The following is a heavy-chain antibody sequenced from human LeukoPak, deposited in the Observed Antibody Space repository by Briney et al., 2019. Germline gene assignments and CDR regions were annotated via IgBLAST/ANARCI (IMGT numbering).Heavy chain of an antibody. D-gene: IGHD1-1*01. J-gene: IGHJ4*02. V-gene: IGHV1-2*02. CDR2: INPNSGGT. Sequence: ASVKVSCKASGYTFTGYYMHWVRQAPGQGLEWMGWINPNSGGTNYAQKFQGRVTMTRDTFISTAYMELSRLRSDDTAVYYCARVFSWTQPKDYWGQGTLVTVSS. CDR1: GYTFTGYY. CDR3: ARVFSWTQPKDY.